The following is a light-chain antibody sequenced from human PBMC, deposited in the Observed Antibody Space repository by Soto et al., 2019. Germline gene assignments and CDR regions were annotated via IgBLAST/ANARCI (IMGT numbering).Light chain of an antibody. CDR2: DAS. V-gene: IGKV1-5*01. J-gene: IGKJ1*01. Sequence: DIQMTQSPSTLSASVGVRVTITCRASESIRTWLAWYQHKPGKAPKFLIYDASTLESGVPSRFSGSGSGTEFTLTISSLQPDDFATYYCQQYNNYPRTFGQGTKVEIK. CDR3: QQYNNYPRT. CDR1: ESIRTW.